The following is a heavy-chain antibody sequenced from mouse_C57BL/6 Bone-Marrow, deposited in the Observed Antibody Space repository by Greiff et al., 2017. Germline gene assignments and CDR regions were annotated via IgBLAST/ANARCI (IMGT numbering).Heavy chain of an antibody. J-gene: IGHJ2*01. CDR1: GYTFTSYW. D-gene: IGHD1-1*01. Sequence: VQLQQPGAELVKPGASVKLSCKASGYTFTSYWMHWVKQRPGQGLEWIGMIHPNSGSTNYNEKFKSKATLTLDKSSSTAYMQLSSLTSEDSAVYYCARCHYYGSSYFDYWGQGTTLTVSS. CDR3: ARCHYYGSSYFDY. CDR2: IHPNSGST. V-gene: IGHV1-64*01.